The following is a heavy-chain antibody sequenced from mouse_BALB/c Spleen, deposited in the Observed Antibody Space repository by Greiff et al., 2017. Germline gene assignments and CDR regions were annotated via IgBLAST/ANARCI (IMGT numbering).Heavy chain of an antibody. CDR1: GFSLTSYG. D-gene: IGHD1-1*01. CDR3: AKEDYGSSYLAY. J-gene: IGHJ3*01. CDR2: IWGYGST. V-gene: IGHV2-3*01. Sequence: QVQLQESGPGLVAPSQSLSITCTASGFSLTSYGVSWVRQPPGKGLEWLGVIWGYGSTNYHSALISSLSISKDNSKSQVFLKLNSLHTDDTATYYCAKEDYGSSYLAYWGQGTLVTVSA.